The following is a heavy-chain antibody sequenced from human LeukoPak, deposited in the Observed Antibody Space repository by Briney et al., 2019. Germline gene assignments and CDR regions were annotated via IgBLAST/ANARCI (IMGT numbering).Heavy chain of an antibody. J-gene: IGHJ4*02. V-gene: IGHV4-4*07. CDR2: VSATGST. CDR1: GGSISDFY. CDR3: AQVPVGGHFDF. D-gene: IGHD6-19*01. Sequence: SETLSLACTVSGGSISDFYWSWIRQPAGKGLEYIGRVSATGSTSFNPSLQSRVTMSVDTSKSQFSLKLSSVTAADTAVYYCAQVPVGGHFDFWGQGILVTVSS.